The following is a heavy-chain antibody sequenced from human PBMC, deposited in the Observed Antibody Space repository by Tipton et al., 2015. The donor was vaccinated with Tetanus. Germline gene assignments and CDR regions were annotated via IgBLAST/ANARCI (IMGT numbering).Heavy chain of an antibody. Sequence: SLRLSCAASGFSFSTYGIHWVRQAPGKGLEWVALISYDGINKYYADSVKGRITVSRDNSKNTLYLQMNSLTIEDTALYYCARGMAEASNCGGDCYSDYWGQGTLVTVSS. CDR2: ISYDGINK. CDR1: GFSFSTYG. J-gene: IGHJ4*02. CDR3: ARGMAEASNCGGDCYSDY. D-gene: IGHD2-21*02. V-gene: IGHV3-30*03.